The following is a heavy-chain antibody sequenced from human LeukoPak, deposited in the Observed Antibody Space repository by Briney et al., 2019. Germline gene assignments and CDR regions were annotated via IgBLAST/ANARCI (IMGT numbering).Heavy chain of an antibody. V-gene: IGHV3-48*01. D-gene: IGHD3-10*01. CDR2: ISSGSGTI. J-gene: IGHJ4*02. Sequence: PGGSLRLSCAASGFTFSSYGLTWVRQAPGKGLEWVSYISSGSGTIYYADSVKGRFTIPRDNAHNSLYLQMNSLKAEDTAVYYCATPLSIGGYWGQGTLVTVSS. CDR3: ATPLSIGGY. CDR1: GFTFSSYG.